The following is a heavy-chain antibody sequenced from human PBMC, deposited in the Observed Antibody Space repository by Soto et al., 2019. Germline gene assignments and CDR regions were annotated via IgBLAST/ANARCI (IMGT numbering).Heavy chain of an antibody. CDR2: ISASGGST. Sequence: GGSLRLSCAASEFTFSTYDMSWVRQAPGKGLEWVSTISASGGSTYYADSVKGRFTISRDNSKNTLYVQMNSLRAEDTAIYYCANLATTTGGFWGQGTLVTVSS. J-gene: IGHJ4*02. D-gene: IGHD1-26*01. V-gene: IGHV3-23*01. CDR1: EFTFSTYD. CDR3: ANLATTTGGF.